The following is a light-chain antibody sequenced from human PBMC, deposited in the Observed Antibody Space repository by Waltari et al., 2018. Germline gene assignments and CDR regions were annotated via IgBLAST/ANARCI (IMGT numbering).Light chain of an antibody. CDR1: SSNIGSNV. CDR2: RND. J-gene: IGLJ2*01. Sequence: QSMLTQPPSESGTPGQSVTIPCSGSSSNIGSNVVNWYQQVPGTTPKLLIYRNDQRPSGVPDRISASKSGSSASLAISGLQSEDEAHYYCAAWDDSLNGRWVFGGGTKLTVL. V-gene: IGLV1-44*01. CDR3: AAWDDSLNGRWV.